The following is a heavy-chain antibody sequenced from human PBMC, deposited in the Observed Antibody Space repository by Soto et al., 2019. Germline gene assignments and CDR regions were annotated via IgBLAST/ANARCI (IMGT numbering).Heavy chain of an antibody. Sequence: GWSLRLCCSASVFTCSSYAMHWFRQAPGKGLEWVAVISYDGSNKYYADSVKGRLTISRDNSKNTLYLQMNSLRAEDTAVYYCARAPPLAALDYWGQGTLVTVSS. D-gene: IGHD6-13*01. CDR3: ARAPPLAALDY. CDR2: ISYDGSNK. CDR1: VFTCSSYA. J-gene: IGHJ4*02. V-gene: IGHV3-30-3*01.